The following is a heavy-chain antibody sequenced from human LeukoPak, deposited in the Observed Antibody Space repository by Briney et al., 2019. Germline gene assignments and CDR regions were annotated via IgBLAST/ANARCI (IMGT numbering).Heavy chain of an antibody. CDR2: ISWDGGST. CDR3: AKDIHIGHGSGWPES. CDR1: GFTFSNYA. D-gene: IGHD6-19*01. V-gene: IGHV3-43D*03. Sequence: GGSLRLSCAASGFTFSNYAMHWVRQAPGKGLEWVSLISWDGGSTYYADSVKGRFTISRDNSKNSLYLQMNSLGAEDTALYYCAKDIHIGHGSGWPESWGQGTLVTVSS. J-gene: IGHJ5*02.